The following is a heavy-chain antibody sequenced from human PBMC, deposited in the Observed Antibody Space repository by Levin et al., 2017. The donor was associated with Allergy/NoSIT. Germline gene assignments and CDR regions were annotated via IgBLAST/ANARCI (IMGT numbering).Heavy chain of an antibody. CDR1: GGSISSGSYY. D-gene: IGHD3-10*01. CDR2: IYSSGSA. Sequence: SETLSLTCKVSGGSISSGSYYWSWIRQPAAKGLEWIGRIYSSGSANYNPSLKSRVTISVDMSKNQFSLKLSSVTAADTAVYYCARAEVGSEHWGQGTLVTVSS. CDR3: ARAEVGSEH. J-gene: IGHJ4*02. V-gene: IGHV4-61*02.